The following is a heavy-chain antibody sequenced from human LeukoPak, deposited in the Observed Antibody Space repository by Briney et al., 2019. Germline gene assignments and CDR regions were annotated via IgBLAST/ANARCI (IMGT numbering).Heavy chain of an antibody. CDR2: ISYDGSNK. V-gene: IGHV3-30*04. Sequence: GGSLRLSCAASGFTFSSYAMHWVRQAPGKGLEWVAVISYDGSNKYYADSVKGRFTISRDNSKNTLYLQMNNVRAEDTAVYYCARVTSDEWLGELFFWGQGTMVTVSS. D-gene: IGHD3-10*01. CDR3: ARVTSDEWLGELFF. CDR1: GFTFSSYA. J-gene: IGHJ3*01.